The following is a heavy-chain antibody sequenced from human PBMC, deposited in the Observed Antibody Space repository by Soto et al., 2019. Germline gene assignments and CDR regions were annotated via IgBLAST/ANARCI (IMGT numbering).Heavy chain of an antibody. CDR3: ATYMMVTSQRDFDL. V-gene: IGHV4-39*01. CDR2: IYHSGNT. Sequence: QLQLQESGPGLVKPSETLSLTCAVSGGSLSIHYYYWGLIRQPPGKGLEWIGSIYHSGNTHYNPSLKSRVTITVDTSKTQFSLKLTSVTAADTAMYYCATYMMVTSQRDFDLWGRGTLVTISS. J-gene: IGHJ2*01. CDR1: GGSLSIHYYY. D-gene: IGHD2-21*02.